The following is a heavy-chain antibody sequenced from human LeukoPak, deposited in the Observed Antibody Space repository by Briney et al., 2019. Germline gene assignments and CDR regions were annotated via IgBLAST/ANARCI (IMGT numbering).Heavy chain of an antibody. CDR1: GFTFSSYG. CDR2: IRYDGSNK. J-gene: IGHJ3*02. V-gene: IGHV3-30*02. Sequence: GGSLRLSCAASGFTFSSYGMHWVRQAPGKGLEWVAFIRYDGSNKYYADSVKGRFTISRDNSKNTLYLQMNSLRAEDTAVYYCARQILRYSGNQDAFDIWGQGTMVTVSS. CDR3: ARQILRYSGNQDAFDI. D-gene: IGHD1-26*01.